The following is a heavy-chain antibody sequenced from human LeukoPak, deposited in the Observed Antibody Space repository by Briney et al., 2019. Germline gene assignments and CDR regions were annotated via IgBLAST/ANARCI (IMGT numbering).Heavy chain of an antibody. CDR3: AKDSGIFGVVGESSYFDY. CDR1: GFTFSSYA. CDR2: ISGSGGST. D-gene: IGHD3-3*01. V-gene: IGHV3-23*01. J-gene: IGHJ4*02. Sequence: PGGSLRLSCAASGFTFSSYAMSWVRQAPGKGLEWVSAISGSGGSTYYADSVKGRFTISRDNSKNTLYLQMNSLRAEDTAVYYCAKDSGIFGVVGESSYFDYWGQGTLVTVSS.